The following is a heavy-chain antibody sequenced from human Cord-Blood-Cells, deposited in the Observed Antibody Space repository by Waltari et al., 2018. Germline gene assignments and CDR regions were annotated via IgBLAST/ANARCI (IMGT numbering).Heavy chain of an antibody. Sequence: EVQLVESGGGLVKPGGSLRLSCAASGFTFSSSSLNWVRQAPGKGLEWVSSISSSSSYIYYADSVKGRFTISRDNAKNSLYLQMNSLRAEDTAVYYCAGGYCSSTSCYDAFDIWGQGTMVTVSS. D-gene: IGHD2-2*01. J-gene: IGHJ3*02. CDR3: AGGYCSSTSCYDAFDI. CDR2: ISSSSSYI. CDR1: GFTFSSSS. V-gene: IGHV3-21*01.